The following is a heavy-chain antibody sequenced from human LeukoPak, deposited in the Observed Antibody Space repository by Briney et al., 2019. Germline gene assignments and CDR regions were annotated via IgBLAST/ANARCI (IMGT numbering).Heavy chain of an antibody. D-gene: IGHD3-3*01. V-gene: IGHV1-2*06. CDR3: ARDPPSYYDFWSGYAVNWFDP. Sequence: ASVKVSCKASGYTFTGYYMHWVRQAPGQGLEWMGRINPNSGGTNYAQKFQGRVTMTRDTSISTAYMELSRLRSDDTAVYYCARDPPSYYDFWSGYAVNWFDPWGQGTLVTVSS. CDR2: INPNSGGT. J-gene: IGHJ5*02. CDR1: GYTFTGYY.